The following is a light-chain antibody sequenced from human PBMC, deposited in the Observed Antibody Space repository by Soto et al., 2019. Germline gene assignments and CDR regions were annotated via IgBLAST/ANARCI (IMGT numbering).Light chain of an antibody. V-gene: IGLV3-1*01. CDR2: QDS. CDR3: QAWDSSTSAV. CDR1: KLGDKY. Sequence: SYELTQPPSVSVSPGQTASITCSGDKLGDKYACWYQQKPGQSPVLVIYQDSKRPSGIPERFSGSNSGNTATLTISGTQAMDEAHYYCQAWDSSTSAVFGGGTQLT. J-gene: IGLJ7*01.